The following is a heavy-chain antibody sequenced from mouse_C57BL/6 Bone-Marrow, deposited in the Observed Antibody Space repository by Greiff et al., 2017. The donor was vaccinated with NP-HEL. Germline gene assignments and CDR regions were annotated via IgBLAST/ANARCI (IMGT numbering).Heavy chain of an antibody. CDR1: GYAFTNYL. Sequence: QVQLQQSGAELVRPGTSVKVSCKASGYAFTNYLIEWVKQRPGQGLEWIGVINPGSGGTNYNEKFKGKATLTADKSSSTAYMQLSSLTSEDSAVYFCARWGYYGSPYAMDYWGQGTSVTVSS. J-gene: IGHJ4*01. CDR2: INPGSGGT. V-gene: IGHV1-54*01. CDR3: ARWGYYGSPYAMDY. D-gene: IGHD1-1*01.